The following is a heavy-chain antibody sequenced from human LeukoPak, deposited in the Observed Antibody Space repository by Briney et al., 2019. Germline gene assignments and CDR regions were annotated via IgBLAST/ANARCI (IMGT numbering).Heavy chain of an antibody. CDR1: GGSISYFY. CDR3: ARRDYGAYYFDY. Sequence: SETLSLTCTVFGGSISYFYWSWIRQPAGKGLEWIGRIYTSGSTNYNPSLKSRVTMSVDTSKKQFSLNLSSVTAADTAVYYCARRDYGAYYFDYWGQGTLVTVSS. D-gene: IGHD4-17*01. V-gene: IGHV4-4*07. CDR2: IYTSGST. J-gene: IGHJ4*02.